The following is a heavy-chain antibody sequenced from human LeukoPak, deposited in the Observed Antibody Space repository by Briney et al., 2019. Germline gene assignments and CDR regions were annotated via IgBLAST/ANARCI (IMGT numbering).Heavy chain of an antibody. CDR1: GGSFSGYY. Sequence: KPSETLSLTCAVYGGSFSGYYWSWIRQPPGKGREWIGEINHSGSTNYNPSLKSRVTISVDTSKNQFSLKLSSVTAADTAVYYCARGGVERCFAYWGQGTLVTVSS. CDR3: ARGGVERCFAY. V-gene: IGHV4-34*01. J-gene: IGHJ4*02. D-gene: IGHD1-1*01. CDR2: INHSGST.